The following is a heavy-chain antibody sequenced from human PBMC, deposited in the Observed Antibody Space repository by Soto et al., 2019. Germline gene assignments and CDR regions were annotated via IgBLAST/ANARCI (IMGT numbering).Heavy chain of an antibody. CDR3: ARGLGAYYYYYGMDV. J-gene: IGHJ6*02. CDR2: INHSGST. V-gene: IGHV4-34*01. D-gene: IGHD3-10*01. CDR1: GGSFSGYY. Sequence: SETLSLTCAVYGGSFSGYYWSWIRQPPGKGLEWIGEINHSGSTNYNPSLKSRVTISVDTSKNQFSLKLSSVTAADTAVYYCARGLGAYYYYYGMDVWGQGTMVTVSS.